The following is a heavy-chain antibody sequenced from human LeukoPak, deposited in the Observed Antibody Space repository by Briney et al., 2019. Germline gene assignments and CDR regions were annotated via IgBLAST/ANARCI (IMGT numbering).Heavy chain of an antibody. CDR1: GFIFNLYG. CDR2: TPYDGIII. Sequence: GGSLRLSCAASGFIFNLYGMHWVRHAPGKGLEWVAFTPYDGIIIYCADSVKGRFTISRDNSQDTLYLQMNTVRADDTALYYCEKDRGLVSTNGYTADDSWGQGTLVTVSS. D-gene: IGHD1-1*01. CDR3: EKDRGLVSTNGYTADDS. J-gene: IGHJ5*01. V-gene: IGHV3-30*02.